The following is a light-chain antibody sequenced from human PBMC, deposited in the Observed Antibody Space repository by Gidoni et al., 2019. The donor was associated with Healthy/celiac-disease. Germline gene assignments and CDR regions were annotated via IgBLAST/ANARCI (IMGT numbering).Light chain of an antibody. Sequence: EIVLTQSPATLSLSPGDRATLPCRASQSVSSYLAWYQQKPGQAPRLLIYDASNRATGIPARFSGSGSGTDFTLTISSLEPEDFAVYYCQQRSNWPSATFGGGTKVEIK. J-gene: IGKJ4*01. CDR3: QQRSNWPSAT. CDR1: QSVSSY. V-gene: IGKV3-11*01. CDR2: DAS.